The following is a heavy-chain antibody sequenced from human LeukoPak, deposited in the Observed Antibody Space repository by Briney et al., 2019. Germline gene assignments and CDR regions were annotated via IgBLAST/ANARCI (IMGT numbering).Heavy chain of an antibody. Sequence: SETLSLTCTVSGGSISSSSYYWGWIRQPPGKGLEWIWSIYYSGSTYYNPSLKSRVTISADTTKNQFSLKVSSVTAADTAVYYCARRLLRLGELLHPIDYWGQGTLVTVSS. CDR3: ARRLLRLGELLHPIDY. CDR2: IYYSGST. D-gene: IGHD3-16*01. J-gene: IGHJ4*02. V-gene: IGHV4-39*01. CDR1: GGSISSSSYY.